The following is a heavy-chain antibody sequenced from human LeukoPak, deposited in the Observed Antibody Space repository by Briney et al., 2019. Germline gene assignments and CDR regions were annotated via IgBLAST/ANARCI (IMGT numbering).Heavy chain of an antibody. Sequence: SETLSLTCTVSGGSISSYYWSWTRQPPGKGLEWIGYIYTSGSTNYNPSLKSRVTISVDTSKNQFSLKLSSVTAADTAVYYCARRYGGYDYWGQGTLVTVSS. D-gene: IGHD5-12*01. CDR1: GGSISSYY. CDR3: ARRYGGYDY. CDR2: IYTSGST. J-gene: IGHJ4*02. V-gene: IGHV4-4*09.